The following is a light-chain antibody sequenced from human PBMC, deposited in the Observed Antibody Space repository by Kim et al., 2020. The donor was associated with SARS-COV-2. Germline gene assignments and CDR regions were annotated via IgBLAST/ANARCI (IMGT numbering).Light chain of an antibody. CDR1: QSMSIS. Sequence: SASGGDRVTITCRASQSMSISLNWYQQKPGKAPKLLIYAASSLQSGVPSRFSGSGSGTDFTLTISSLQPEDFATYYCQQSYSIPITFGQGTKLEI. CDR2: AAS. J-gene: IGKJ2*01. CDR3: QQSYSIPIT. V-gene: IGKV1-39*01.